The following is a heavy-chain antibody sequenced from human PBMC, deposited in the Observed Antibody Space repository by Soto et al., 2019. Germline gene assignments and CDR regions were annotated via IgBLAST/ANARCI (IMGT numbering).Heavy chain of an antibody. CDR3: ATTYCSGGYCFSSEY. V-gene: IGHV3-21*01. Sequence: GGSLRLCCAASGITFRSYSMSWVRQAPGKGLEWVASITSDSSDIYYEDSVKGRFTISRDNGENSLYLQITSLGAEDTGVYYCATTYCSGGYCFSSEYWGQGVLVTVSS. CDR1: GITFRSYS. D-gene: IGHD2-15*01. CDR2: ITSDSSDI. J-gene: IGHJ4*02.